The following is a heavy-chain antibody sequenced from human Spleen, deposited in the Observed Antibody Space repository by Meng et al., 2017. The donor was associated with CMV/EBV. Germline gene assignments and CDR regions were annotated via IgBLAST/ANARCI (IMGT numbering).Heavy chain of an antibody. D-gene: IGHD2-2*02. V-gene: IGHV1-18*04. J-gene: IGHJ6*02. CDR2: ISPNSGGA. Sequence: ASVKVSCKASNYTFTSNAISWVRQAPGQGLEWMGWISPNSGGANYAQKFQGRVTLTRDTSTSTAYMELRSLRSDDTAVYYCAREGADIVVVPAAIKKVGAVYYYYYGMDVWGQGTTVTVSS. CDR3: AREGADIVVVPAAIKKVGAVYYYYYGMDV. CDR1: NYTFTSNA.